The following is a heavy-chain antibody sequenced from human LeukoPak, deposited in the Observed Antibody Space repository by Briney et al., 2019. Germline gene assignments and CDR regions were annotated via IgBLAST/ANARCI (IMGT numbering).Heavy chain of an antibody. J-gene: IGHJ4*02. CDR2: IHYSGST. D-gene: IGHD2-15*01. CDR1: GGSISSYY. Sequence: SETLSLTCTVSGGSISSYYWSWIRQPPGKRLEWIGYIHYSGSTNYNPSLRGRVTISLDMSKNQFSLKLSSVTAADTAVYYCARAVFSYCSGGSCPYFDYWGQGTLVTVSS. CDR3: ARAVFSYCSGGSCPYFDY. V-gene: IGHV4-59*01.